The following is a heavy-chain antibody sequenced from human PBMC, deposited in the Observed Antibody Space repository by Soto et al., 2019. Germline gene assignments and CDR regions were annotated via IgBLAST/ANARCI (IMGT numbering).Heavy chain of an antibody. V-gene: IGHV3-23*01. CDR2: ISGSGGTT. CDR3: AKASTYEYVWGSFRYYFDH. CDR1: GFTFSNYA. Sequence: GGSLRLSCAASGFTFSNYAMSWVRQAPGKGLEWVSIISGSGGTTYHADSVKDRFTISRDNVKNTLYLQMNSLRAEDTAVYYCAKASTYEYVWGSFRYYFDHWGQGALVTVSS. J-gene: IGHJ4*02. D-gene: IGHD3-16*02.